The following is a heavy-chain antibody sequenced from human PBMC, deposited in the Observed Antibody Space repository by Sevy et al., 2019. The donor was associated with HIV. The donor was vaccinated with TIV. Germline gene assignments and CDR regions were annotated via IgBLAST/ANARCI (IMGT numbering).Heavy chain of an antibody. V-gene: IGHV3-23*01. J-gene: IGHJ4*02. CDR3: AREGCTKPHDY. D-gene: IGHD2-8*01. CDR2: LSFGCGEI. CDR1: GFTFNKYS. Sequence: GGALRLSCAASGFTFNKYSMSWVRQPPGKGLEWVATLSFGCGEINYADSVKGRFTISRDNSKNSFYLQMDNLRAEETALYYCAREGCTKPHDYWGQGTLVTVSS.